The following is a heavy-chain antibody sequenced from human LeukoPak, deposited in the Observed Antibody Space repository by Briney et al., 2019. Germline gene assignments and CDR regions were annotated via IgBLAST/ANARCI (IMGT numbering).Heavy chain of an antibody. Sequence: GASVKVSCKASGYTFTGYYMHWVRQAPGQGLEWMGWINPNSGGTNYAQKFQGRVTMTRDTSISTAYMELSRLRSDDTAVYYCARGERYYDSSGYYLNFDYWGQGTLVTVSS. CDR1: GYTFTGYY. CDR3: ARGERYYDSSGYYLNFDY. CDR2: INPNSGGT. D-gene: IGHD3-22*01. J-gene: IGHJ4*02. V-gene: IGHV1-2*02.